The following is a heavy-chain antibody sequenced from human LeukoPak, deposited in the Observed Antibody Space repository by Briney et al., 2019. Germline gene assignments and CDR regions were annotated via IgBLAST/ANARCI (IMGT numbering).Heavy chain of an antibody. V-gene: IGHV3-23*01. J-gene: IGHJ4*02. D-gene: IGHD6-13*01. Sequence: GGSLRLSCAASGFTFSSYAMSWVRQAPGKGLEWVSAISGGGGSTYYADSVKGRFTISRDNSKNTLYLQMNSLRAEDTAVYYCEGIAAAGTLLDYWGQGTLVTVSS. CDR3: EGIAAAGTLLDY. CDR2: ISGGGGST. CDR1: GFTFSSYA.